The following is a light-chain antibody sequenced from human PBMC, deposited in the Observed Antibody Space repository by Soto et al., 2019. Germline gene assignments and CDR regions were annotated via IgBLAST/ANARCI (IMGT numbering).Light chain of an antibody. CDR3: SSFTSSSTWV. J-gene: IGLJ3*02. CDR1: SSDVGGYNY. Sequence: QSVLTQPASVSGSPGQSITISCTGTSSDVGGYNYVSWYQHHPGKVPKLMIYEVSSRPSGISNRFSASKSGNTASLTISGLQAEDEADYYCSSFTSSSTWVFGGGTKLTVL. CDR2: EVS. V-gene: IGLV2-14*01.